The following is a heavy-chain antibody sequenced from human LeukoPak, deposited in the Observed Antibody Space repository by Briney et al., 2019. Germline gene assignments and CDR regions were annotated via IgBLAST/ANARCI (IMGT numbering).Heavy chain of an antibody. CDR3: ARRPLGYCSGGSCYFDY. V-gene: IGHV4-34*01. CDR2: INHSGST. Sequence: SETRSLTWAVYGGSFSGYYWSWIRQPPGKGLEWMGEINHSGSTNYNPSLKSRVTISVDTSKNQFSLKLSSVTAADTAVYYCARRPLGYCSGGSCYFDYWGQGTLVTVSS. D-gene: IGHD2-15*01. J-gene: IGHJ4*02. CDR1: GGSFSGYY.